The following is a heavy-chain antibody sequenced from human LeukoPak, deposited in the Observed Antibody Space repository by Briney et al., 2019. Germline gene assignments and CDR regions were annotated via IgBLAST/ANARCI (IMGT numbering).Heavy chain of an antibody. CDR3: TTAHYY. J-gene: IGHJ4*02. CDR1: GFTFSSYW. Sequence: PGGSLRLSCAASGFTFSSYWMHWVRQAPGKGLVWVSRLNSDGSSTSYADSVKGRFTISRDNAKNTLYLQMNSLKTEDTAVYYCTTAHYYWGQGTLVSVSS. CDR2: LNSDGSST. V-gene: IGHV3-74*01.